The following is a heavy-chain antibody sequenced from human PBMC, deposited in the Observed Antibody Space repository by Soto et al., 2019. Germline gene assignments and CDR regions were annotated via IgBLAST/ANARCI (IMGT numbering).Heavy chain of an antibody. J-gene: IGHJ4*02. V-gene: IGHV4-34*01. CDR1: GGSFSGYY. CDR3: ARGGLVLDY. Sequence: TSETLSLTCAVYGGSFSGYYWIWIRQPPGKGLEWIGEINHSGSTNYNPSLKSRVTISVDTSKNQFSLKLSSVTAADTAVYYCARGGLVLDYWGQGTLVTVSS. CDR2: INHSGST. D-gene: IGHD6-19*01.